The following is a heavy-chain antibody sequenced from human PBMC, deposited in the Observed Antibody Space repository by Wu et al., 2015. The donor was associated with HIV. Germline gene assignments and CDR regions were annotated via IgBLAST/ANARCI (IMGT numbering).Heavy chain of an antibody. J-gene: IGHJ4*01. CDR3: ARGRVTNEVLTGYFIDY. Sequence: QVQLVQSGAEVKKPGSSVKVSCKASGGTFSTYAINWVRQAPGQALEWMGRINPLFGTANYAQNFQGRVTLTADKSTSTANMELNNLRSEDTAVYYCARGRVTNEVLTGYFIDYWGPERGSPSP. CDR2: INPLFGTA. V-gene: IGHV1-69*13. CDR1: GGTFSTYA. D-gene: IGHD3-9*01.